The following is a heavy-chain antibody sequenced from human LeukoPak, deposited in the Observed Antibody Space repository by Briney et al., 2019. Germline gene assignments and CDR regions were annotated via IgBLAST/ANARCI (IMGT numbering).Heavy chain of an antibody. CDR3: ARDYQQLVRGDWFDP. CDR1: GFTFSSYW. V-gene: IGHV3-7*01. Sequence: GGSLRLSCAASGFTFSSYWMSWVRQAPGKGLEWVANIKQDESEKYYVDSAKGRFTISRDNAKNTLYLQMNSLRAEDTAVYYCARDYQQLVRGDWFDPWGQGTLVTVSS. D-gene: IGHD6-13*01. CDR2: IKQDESEK. J-gene: IGHJ5*02.